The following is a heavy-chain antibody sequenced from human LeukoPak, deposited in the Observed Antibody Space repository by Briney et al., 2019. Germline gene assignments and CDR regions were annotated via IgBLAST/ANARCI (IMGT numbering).Heavy chain of an antibody. CDR3: AKDRWFGYSSSWRYFDY. Sequence: GGSLRLSCAASGFTFSSYSMNWVRQAPGKGLEWVSSISSSSSYIYYADSVKGRFTISRDNAKNSLYLQMNSLRAEDTAVYYCAKDRWFGYSSSWRYFDYWGQGTLVTVSS. V-gene: IGHV3-21*01. J-gene: IGHJ4*02. CDR2: ISSSSSYI. CDR1: GFTFSSYS. D-gene: IGHD6-13*01.